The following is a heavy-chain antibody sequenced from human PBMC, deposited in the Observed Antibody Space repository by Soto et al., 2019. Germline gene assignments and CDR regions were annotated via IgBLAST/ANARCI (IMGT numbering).Heavy chain of an antibody. CDR3: ARDEGLTVIETYYYYYYGMDV. J-gene: IGHJ6*02. CDR1: GYTFTSYG. CDR2: ISAYNGNT. D-gene: IGHD4-17*01. V-gene: IGHV1-18*01. Sequence: ASVKVSCKASGYTFTSYGISWVRQAPGQGLEWMGWISAYNGNTNYAQKLQGRVTMTTDTSTSTAYMELRSLRSDDTAVYYCARDEGLTVIETYYYYYYGMDVWGQGTTVTVSS.